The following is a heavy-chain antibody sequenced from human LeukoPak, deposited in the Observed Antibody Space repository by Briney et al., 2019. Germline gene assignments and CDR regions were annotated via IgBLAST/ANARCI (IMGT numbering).Heavy chain of an antibody. D-gene: IGHD3-16*01. J-gene: IGHJ4*02. Sequence: PSETLSLTCTVSGGSISSYYWSWIRQPPGKGLEWIGEINHSGSTNYNPSLKSRVTISVDTSKNQFSLKLSSVTAADTAVYYCARSHRRRGGHYWGQGTLVTVSS. V-gene: IGHV4-34*01. CDR3: ARSHRRRGGHY. CDR2: INHSGST. CDR1: GGSISSYY.